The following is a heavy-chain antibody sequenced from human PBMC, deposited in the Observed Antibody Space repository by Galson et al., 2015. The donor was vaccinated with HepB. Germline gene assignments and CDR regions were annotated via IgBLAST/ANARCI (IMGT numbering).Heavy chain of an antibody. CDR3: ASGLRAGIFNGAYDY. V-gene: IGHV1-69*02. CDR2: IIPILGIA. Sequence: SVKVSCKASGGTFSSYTISWVRQAPGQGLEWMGRIIPILGIANYAQKFQGRVAMTTDTSTSTAYMELRSLRSDDTAVYYCASGLRAGIFNGAYDYWGQGTLVTVSS. D-gene: IGHD6-13*01. CDR1: GGTFSSYT. J-gene: IGHJ4*02.